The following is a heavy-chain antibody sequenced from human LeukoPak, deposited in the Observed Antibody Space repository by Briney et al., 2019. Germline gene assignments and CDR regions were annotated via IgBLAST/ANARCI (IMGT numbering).Heavy chain of an antibody. J-gene: IGHJ6*02. V-gene: IGHV3-53*01. CDR3: ARGYSCCGCWCGWGGGMDV. D-gene: IGHD3-3*01. Sequence: GGSLRLSCAASGFTVSSNYMSWVRQAPGKGLEWVSVIYSGGSTYYADSVKGRFTISKDNSKNTLYLQMNSLRAEGTAVYYCARGYSCCGCWCGWGGGMDVWGQGTTVTVSS. CDR2: IYSGGST. CDR1: GFTVSSNY.